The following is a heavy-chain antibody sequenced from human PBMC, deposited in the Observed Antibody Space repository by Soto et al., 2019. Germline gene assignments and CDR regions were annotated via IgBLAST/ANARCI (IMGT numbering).Heavy chain of an antibody. D-gene: IGHD6-6*01. CDR2: IIPIFGTA. J-gene: IGHJ4*02. CDR3: PIGRSSYSSSSPPPGTDY. CDR1: GGTFSSYA. V-gene: IGHV1-69*01. Sequence: QVQLVQSGAEVQKPGSSVKVSCKASGGTFSSYAISWVRQAPGQGLEWMGGIIPIFGTANYAQKFQGRVTIPADESTGTVYMQLNRVRSEGTAVHYGPIGRSSYSSSSPPPGTDYWGQGPLVTVSS.